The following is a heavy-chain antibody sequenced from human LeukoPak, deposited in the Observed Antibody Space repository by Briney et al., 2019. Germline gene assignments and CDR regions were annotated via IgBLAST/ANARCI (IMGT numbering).Heavy chain of an antibody. CDR1: GFTLSTYW. J-gene: IGHJ4*02. CDR2: VKQDGSQE. V-gene: IGHV3-7*01. CDR3: ARVGIAVAF. Sequence: PGGSLRLSCAASGFTLSTYWMSWVRQAPGKGLEWVAHVKQDGSQEYYVDSVKGRFTISRDSAKNSLYLQMNSLRAEDTAVYYCARVGIAVAFWGQGTLVTVSS. D-gene: IGHD6-19*01.